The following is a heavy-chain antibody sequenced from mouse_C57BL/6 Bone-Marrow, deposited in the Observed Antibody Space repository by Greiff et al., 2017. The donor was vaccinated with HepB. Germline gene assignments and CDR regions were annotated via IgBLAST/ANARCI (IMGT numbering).Heavy chain of an antibody. CDR2: IHPNSGST. D-gene: IGHD1-1*01. CDR1: GYTFTSYW. V-gene: IGHV1-64*01. J-gene: IGHJ1*03. CDR3: ARWHYGSSYWYFDG. Sequence: VQLQQPGAELVKPGASVKLSCKASGYTFTSYWMHWVKQRPGQGLEWIGMIHPNSGSTNYNEKFKSKATLTVDKSSSTAYMQLSSLTSEDSAVYYGARWHYGSSYWYFDGWGTGATVTVSS.